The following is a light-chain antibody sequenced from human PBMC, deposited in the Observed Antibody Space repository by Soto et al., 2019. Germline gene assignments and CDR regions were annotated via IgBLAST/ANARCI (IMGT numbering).Light chain of an antibody. Sequence: QSALTQPASVSGSPGQSITISCTGTSSDLGSYNLVSWYQQHPGKAPKLMIYEVSKRLSGVSNRFSGSKSGNTASLTISGLQAEAEADYYCCSYAGSSTFYVFGTGTKVTVL. CDR3: CSYAGSSTFYV. CDR1: SSDLGSYNL. V-gene: IGLV2-23*02. CDR2: EVS. J-gene: IGLJ1*01.